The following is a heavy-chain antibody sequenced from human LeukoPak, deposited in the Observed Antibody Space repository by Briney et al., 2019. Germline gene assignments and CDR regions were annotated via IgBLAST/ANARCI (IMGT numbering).Heavy chain of an antibody. Sequence: KSSETLSLTCAVYGGSFSGYYWGWIRQPPGKGLEWIGSIYYSGSTYYNPSLKSRVTISVDTSKNQFSLKLSSVTAADTAVYYCAAGIAIEYYFDYWGQGTLVTVSS. CDR2: IYYSGST. CDR1: GGSFSGYY. V-gene: IGHV4-39*01. CDR3: AAGIAIEYYFDY. D-gene: IGHD2-21*01. J-gene: IGHJ4*02.